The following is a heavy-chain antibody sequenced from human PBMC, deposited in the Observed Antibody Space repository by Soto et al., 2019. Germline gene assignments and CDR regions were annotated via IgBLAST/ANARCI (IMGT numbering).Heavy chain of an antibody. J-gene: IGHJ6*02. D-gene: IGHD1-1*01. V-gene: IGHV4-31*03. Sequence: SETLSLTCTVTGGSMTSGDQYWTWIRHRPGEGLERFGYINHRGSLYYNPSLKSRVSMSVDTSKNQFSLNLSSVTAADTAVYYCARELPQRQGRNMDVWGQGATVTVSS. CDR1: GGSMTSGDQY. CDR2: INHRGSL. CDR3: ARELPQRQGRNMDV.